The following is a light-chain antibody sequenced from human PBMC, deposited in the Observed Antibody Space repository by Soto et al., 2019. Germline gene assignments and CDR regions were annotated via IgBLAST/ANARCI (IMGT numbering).Light chain of an antibody. CDR1: QSVNSN. CDR2: GAS. Sequence: EIVMTQSPATLSVSPGERSTLSCRASQSVNSNYLAWYQQKPGQAPRLLIYGASTRATGIPARFSGSGSGTEFTLTISSLQSEDFAVYYCQQYINWPPITFGQGTRLEIK. V-gene: IGKV3-15*01. J-gene: IGKJ5*01. CDR3: QQYINWPPIT.